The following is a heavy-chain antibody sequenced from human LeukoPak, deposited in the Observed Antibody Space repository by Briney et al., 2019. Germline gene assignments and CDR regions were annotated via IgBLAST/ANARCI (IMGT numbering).Heavy chain of an antibody. V-gene: IGHV1-69*04. J-gene: IGHJ4*02. CDR3: ATETLSSIRPSVYCDSTGCYGDYFDY. D-gene: IGHD2-2*01. CDR2: IIPILGIA. Sequence: ASVKVSCKASGGTFSSYAISWVRQAPGQGLEWMGRIIPILGIANYAQKFQGRVTITADKSTSTAYMELSSLRSEDTAVYYCATETLSSIRPSVYCDSTGCYGDYFDYWGQGTLVTVSS. CDR1: GGTFSSYA.